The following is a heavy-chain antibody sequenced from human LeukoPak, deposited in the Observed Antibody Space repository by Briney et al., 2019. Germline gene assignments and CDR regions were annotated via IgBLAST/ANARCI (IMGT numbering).Heavy chain of an antibody. D-gene: IGHD2-2*01. Sequence: GSLRLSCAASGFTLSNFAMHWVRQAPGKGLEWVSIISYDGSNKYYADSVKGRFTISRDNSKNTLYLQMNSLRAEDTAVYYCARGDIVVVPTAMPLDYWGQGTLVTVSS. CDR3: ARGDIVVVPTAMPLDY. J-gene: IGHJ4*02. V-gene: IGHV3-30*04. CDR1: GFTLSNFA. CDR2: ISYDGSNK.